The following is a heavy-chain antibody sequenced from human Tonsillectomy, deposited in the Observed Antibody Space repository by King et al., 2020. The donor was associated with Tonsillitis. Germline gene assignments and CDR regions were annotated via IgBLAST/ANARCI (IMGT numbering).Heavy chain of an antibody. J-gene: IGHJ4*02. V-gene: IGHV3-23*04. CDR3: AKDVAVAGGVLYFDY. CDR2: ISGSGGST. Sequence: VQLVESGGGLVQPGGSLRLSCAASGITFSSYAMSWVRQAPGMGLECVSAISGSGGSTYDADSVKGRFTISRDNSKNTLHLQMNSLRAEDTAVYYCAKDVAVAGGVLYFDYWGQGTLVTVSS. CDR1: GITFSSYA. D-gene: IGHD6-19*01.